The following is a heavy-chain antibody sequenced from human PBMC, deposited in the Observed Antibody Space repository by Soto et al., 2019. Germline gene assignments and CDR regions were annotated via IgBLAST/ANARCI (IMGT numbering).Heavy chain of an antibody. Sequence: QVQLVESGGGVVQPGRSLRLSCAASGFTFSSYAMHWVRQAPGKGLEWVAVISYDGSNKYYADSVKGRFTISRDNSKNTLYLQMNSLRAEDTAVYYCARDGGPNYYYGMDVWGQGTTVTVSS. V-gene: IGHV3-30-3*01. CDR2: ISYDGSNK. D-gene: IGHD3-3*01. CDR3: ARDGGPNYYYGMDV. CDR1: GFTFSSYA. J-gene: IGHJ6*02.